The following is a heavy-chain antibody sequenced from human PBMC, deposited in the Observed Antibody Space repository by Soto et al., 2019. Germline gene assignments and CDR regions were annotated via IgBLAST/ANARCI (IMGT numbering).Heavy chain of an antibody. CDR1: GFTFNKYA. Sequence: PGGSLRLSCVASGFTFNKYAIHWVRQAPGKGLEWVALIWYDGSKTYYADSVEGRFTISRDNSKNTLYLQMNSLRAEDTAVYYCARGYLADYCSGDTCPEIYYLYYYGVDVWGQGTTVTVSS. J-gene: IGHJ6*02. CDR3: ARGYLADYCSGDTCPEIYYLYYYGVDV. CDR2: IWYDGSKT. D-gene: IGHD2-15*01. V-gene: IGHV3-33*01.